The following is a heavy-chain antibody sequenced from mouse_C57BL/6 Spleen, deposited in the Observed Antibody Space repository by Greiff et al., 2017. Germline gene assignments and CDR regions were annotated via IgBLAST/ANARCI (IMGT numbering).Heavy chain of an antibody. V-gene: IGHV5-6*01. CDR3: ARHEDYYGSSRHYFDY. J-gene: IGHJ2*01. CDR2: ISSGGSYT. D-gene: IGHD1-1*01. CDR1: GFTFSSYG. Sequence: EVQRVESGGDLVKPGGSLKLSCAASGFTFSSYGMSWVRQTPDKRLEWVATISSGGSYTYYPDSVKGRFTISRDNAKNTLYLQMSSLKSEDTAMYYCARHEDYYGSSRHYFDYWGQGTTLTVSS.